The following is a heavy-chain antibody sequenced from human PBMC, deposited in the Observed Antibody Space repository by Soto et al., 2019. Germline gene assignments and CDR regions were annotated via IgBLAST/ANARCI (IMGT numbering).Heavy chain of an antibody. V-gene: IGHV1-69*02. Sequence: SVKVSCKASGGTFSSYTISWVRQAPGQGLEWMGRIIPILGIANYAQKFQGRVTITADKSTSTAYMELNSLGSEDTAVYYCARGISGLNSPFDYWGQGTLVTVPQ. CDR1: GGTFSSYT. J-gene: IGHJ4*02. CDR3: ARGISGLNSPFDY. D-gene: IGHD1-26*01. CDR2: IIPILGIA.